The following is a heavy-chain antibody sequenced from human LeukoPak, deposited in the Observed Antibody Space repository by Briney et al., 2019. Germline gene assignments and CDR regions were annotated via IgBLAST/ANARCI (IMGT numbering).Heavy chain of an antibody. CDR1: GYTFTAYY. D-gene: IGHD6-19*01. CDR2: INRNSGGT. J-gene: IGHJ4*02. Sequence: ASVKVSCKASGYTFTAYYMHWVRQAPGQGLEWMGWINRNSGGTTYAQKFQGRVTMTRDTYISTVYMELSRLRSDDTAVYYCARDFPSSGWYHPFDYWGQGILVTVSS. V-gene: IGHV1-2*02. CDR3: ARDFPSSGWYHPFDY.